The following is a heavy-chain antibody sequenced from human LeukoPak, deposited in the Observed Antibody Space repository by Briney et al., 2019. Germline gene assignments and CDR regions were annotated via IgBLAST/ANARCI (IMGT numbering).Heavy chain of an antibody. D-gene: IGHD3-16*01. CDR1: GSYW. CDR3: AREYGGSTPGAFDL. Sequence: GGSLRLSCAASGSYWMHWVRQAPGKGLVWVSHINSDGSWTSYADSVKGRFTISRDNSKNTLYLEMNGLRAEDTAVYYCAREYGGSTPGAFDLWGQGTMVTVSS. J-gene: IGHJ3*01. V-gene: IGHV3-74*01. CDR2: INSDGSWT.